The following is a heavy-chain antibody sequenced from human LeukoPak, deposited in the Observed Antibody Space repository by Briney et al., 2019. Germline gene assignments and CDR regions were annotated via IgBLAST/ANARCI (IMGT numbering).Heavy chain of an antibody. CDR3: ARDLELSAVYYFDS. CDR2: ISSGSEK. J-gene: IGHJ4*02. CDR1: GFTFSIFP. D-gene: IGHD3-3*01. V-gene: IGHV3-30*04. Sequence: GGSLRLSCEASGFTFSIFPMDWVRQAPGKGLEWVALISSGSEKYYADSVKGRFTISRDNSKNMLYLQMNSPRADDTAVYYCARDLELSAVYYFDSWGQGTLVIVSS.